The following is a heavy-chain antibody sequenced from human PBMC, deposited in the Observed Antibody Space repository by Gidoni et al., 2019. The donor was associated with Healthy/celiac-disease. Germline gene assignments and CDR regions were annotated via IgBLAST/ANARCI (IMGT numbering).Heavy chain of an antibody. D-gene: IGHD2-2*01. CDR2: IYPGDSNT. J-gene: IGHJ5*02. Sequence: EVQLVQSGAEVKKPGESLTISCKGSGYSFTSYWIGWVRQMPGKGLAWMGIIYPGDSNTRYSPSFQGQVTISADKSISTAYLQWSSLKASDTAMYYCARLFGRGKYQLWGSPTKEDNWFDPWGQGTLVTVSS. V-gene: IGHV5-51*03. CDR1: GYSFTSYW. CDR3: ARLFGRGKYQLWGSPTKEDNWFDP.